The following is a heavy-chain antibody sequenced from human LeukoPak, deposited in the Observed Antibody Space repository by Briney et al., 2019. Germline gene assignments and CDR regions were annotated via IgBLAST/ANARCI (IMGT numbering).Heavy chain of an antibody. J-gene: IGHJ4*02. D-gene: IGHD5-18*01. Sequence: GALRLSCAASGFTFSNYGMHWVRQAPGKGLEWVAVISYDGSNKYYADSVKGRFTIFRDNSKNTLYLQMNSLRAEDTAVYYCAKALGYSYGTDYWGQGTLVTVSS. CDR3: AKALGYSYGTDY. CDR1: GFTFSNYG. CDR2: ISYDGSNK. V-gene: IGHV3-30*18.